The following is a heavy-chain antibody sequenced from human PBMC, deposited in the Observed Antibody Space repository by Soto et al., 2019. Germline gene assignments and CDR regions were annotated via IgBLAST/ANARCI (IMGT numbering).Heavy chain of an antibody. CDR2: IFSNDAK. CDR3: ERSLYVDYVHWYFDL. V-gene: IGHV2-26*01. J-gene: IGHJ2*01. CDR1: GFSLRNTRMG. Sequence: QVTLKESGPVLVNPTETLTLTCTVSGFSLRNTRMGVSWIRQSPGKALEWLAHIFSNDAKSYSPSLKSRLAISRDTSKSQVVLTMTNVAPVDTATYYCERSLYVDYVHWYFDLWGRGTLVTVSS. D-gene: IGHD4-17*01.